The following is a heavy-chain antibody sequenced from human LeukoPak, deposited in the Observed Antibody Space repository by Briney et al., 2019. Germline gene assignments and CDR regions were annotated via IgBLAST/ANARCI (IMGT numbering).Heavy chain of an antibody. J-gene: IGHJ4*02. Sequence: SVKVSCKASGGTFSSYAISWVRQAPGQGLEWMGGIIPIFGTANYAQKFQGRVTITTDESTSTAYMELSSLRSEDTAVYYCARDGSGYCSSTSCHQYFDYWGQGTLVTVSS. CDR3: ARDGSGYCSSTSCHQYFDY. D-gene: IGHD2-2*01. CDR1: GGTFSSYA. CDR2: IIPIFGTA. V-gene: IGHV1-69*05.